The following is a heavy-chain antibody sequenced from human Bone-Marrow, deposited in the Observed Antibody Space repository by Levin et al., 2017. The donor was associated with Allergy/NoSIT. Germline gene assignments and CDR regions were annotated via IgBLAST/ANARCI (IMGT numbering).Heavy chain of an antibody. Sequence: GGSLRLSCAVSGLTFSNYWMSWVRQAPGKGLEWVANIKSDGTKNFYVDSVKGRFTISRDNADNSLYLQMNTLRAEDTAVYYCASEAGNYDYVWGAYRSGRYFDNWGQGTLVTVSS. V-gene: IGHV3-7*01. J-gene: IGHJ4*02. CDR1: GLTFSNYW. CDR3: ASEAGNYDYVWGAYRSGRYFDN. D-gene: IGHD3-16*02. CDR2: IKSDGTKN.